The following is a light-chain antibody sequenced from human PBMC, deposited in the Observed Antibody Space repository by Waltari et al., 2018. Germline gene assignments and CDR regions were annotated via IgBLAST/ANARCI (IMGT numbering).Light chain of an antibody. CDR1: RTIGIY. J-gene: IGKJ4*01. CDR3: QQSHSTPLT. Sequence: DIQMTQSPSSLSASVGDRVTITCRASRTIGIYLNWYQQKPGKAPKPLIYTASTLQPWVPSRFSGSGSGTDFTLTISSLQPEDFATYYCQQSHSTPLTFGGGTKVEIK. CDR2: TAS. V-gene: IGKV1-39*01.